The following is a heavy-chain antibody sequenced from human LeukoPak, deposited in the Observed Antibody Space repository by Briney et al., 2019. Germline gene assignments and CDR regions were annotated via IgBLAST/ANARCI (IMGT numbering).Heavy chain of an antibody. V-gene: IGHV3-30*02. CDR1: GFTFSSYG. Sequence: GGSLRLSCGASGFTFSSYGMHWVRQAPGKGLEWVAFIRYDGSNKYYADSVKGRFTISRDNSKNTLYLRMNSLRAEDTAVYYCARESVAGNYYYYYMDVWGKGTTVTVSS. CDR3: ARESVAGNYYYYYMDV. J-gene: IGHJ6*03. D-gene: IGHD6-19*01. CDR2: IRYDGSNK.